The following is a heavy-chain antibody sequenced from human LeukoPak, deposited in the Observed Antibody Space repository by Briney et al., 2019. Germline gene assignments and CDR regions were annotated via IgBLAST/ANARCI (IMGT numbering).Heavy chain of an antibody. J-gene: IGHJ3*02. D-gene: IGHD3-16*01. CDR1: GFTFSSYE. CDR2: ISSSGSTI. Sequence: GGSLRLSCAASGFTFSSYEMNWVRQAPGKGLEGVSYISSSGSTIYYADSVKGRFTISRDNAKNSLYLQMNSLRAEDTAVYYCARAFFMITFGGAHEENDAFDTSGQRTMVTVSS. CDR3: ARAFFMITFGGAHEENDAFDT. V-gene: IGHV3-48*03.